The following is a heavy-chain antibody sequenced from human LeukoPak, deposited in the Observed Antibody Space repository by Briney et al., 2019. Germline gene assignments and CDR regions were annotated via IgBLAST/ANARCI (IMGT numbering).Heavy chain of an antibody. D-gene: IGHD3-10*01. J-gene: IGHJ4*02. CDR3: AKDGGYYNFDY. CDR1: GFTFSSHA. CDR2: IWFDGSHK. V-gene: IGHV3-30*02. Sequence: PGGSLRLSCATSGFTFSSHAMHWVRQAPGKGLEWVAFIWFDGSHKYYADSVKGRFTISRDNSKNTLYLQMSSLRPEDTAVYYCAKDGGYYNFDYCGQGTLVSVSS.